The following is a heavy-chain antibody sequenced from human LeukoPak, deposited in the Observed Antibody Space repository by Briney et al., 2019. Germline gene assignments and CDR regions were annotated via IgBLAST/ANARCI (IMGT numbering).Heavy chain of an antibody. Sequence: PGGSLRLSCAASGFTFSSYGMSWVRQAPGKGLEWVSAISGSGGSTYYADSVKGRFTISRDNSKNTLYLQMNSLRAEDTAVYYCAKPYGRDGYNYFDYWGQGTLVTVSS. CDR2: ISGSGGST. J-gene: IGHJ4*02. V-gene: IGHV3-23*01. CDR1: GFTFSSYG. D-gene: IGHD5-24*01. CDR3: AKPYGRDGYNYFDY.